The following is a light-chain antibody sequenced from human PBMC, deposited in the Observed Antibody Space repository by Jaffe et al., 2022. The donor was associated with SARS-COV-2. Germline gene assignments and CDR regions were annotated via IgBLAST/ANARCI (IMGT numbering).Light chain of an antibody. V-gene: IGKV2-28*01. CDR2: LGS. CDR3: MQALQSTWT. Sequence: DIVMTQSPLSLPVTPGEPASISCRSSQSLLHSNGYIYLDWYLQKPGQSPQLLIYLGSNRASGVPDRFSGSGSGTDFTLKISRVEAEDVGVYYCMQALQSTWTFGQGTKVEIK. CDR1: QSLLHSNGYIY. J-gene: IGKJ1*01.